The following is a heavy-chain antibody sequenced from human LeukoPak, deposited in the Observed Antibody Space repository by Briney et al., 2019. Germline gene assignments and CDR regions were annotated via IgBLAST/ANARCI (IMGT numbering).Heavy chain of an antibody. CDR3: ASQPSDARYFERHQPNYFDY. Sequence: PSETLSLTCSVSGRSITTSSYYWGWVRQSPGKGLEWIGIIFYSGTTYYSSSLKSRVTISVDTSKNQFSLKLSSVTAADTAVYYCASQPSDARYFERHQPNYFDYWGLGTLVTVSS. CDR1: GRSITTSSYY. CDR2: IFYSGTT. J-gene: IGHJ4*02. D-gene: IGHD3-9*01. V-gene: IGHV4-39*01.